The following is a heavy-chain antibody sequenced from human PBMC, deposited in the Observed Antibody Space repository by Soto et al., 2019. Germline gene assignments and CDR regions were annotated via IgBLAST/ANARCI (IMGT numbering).Heavy chain of an antibody. Sequence: GGSLRLSCAASGFTFSDHYMDWVRQAPGKGLEWVGRTRNKANSYTTEYAASVKGRFTISSDDSKNSLYLQMNSLKTEDTAVYYCARDSPMNAFDIWGQGTMVTVSS. CDR3: ARDSPMNAFDI. V-gene: IGHV3-72*01. CDR2: TRNKANSYTT. J-gene: IGHJ3*02. CDR1: GFTFSDHY.